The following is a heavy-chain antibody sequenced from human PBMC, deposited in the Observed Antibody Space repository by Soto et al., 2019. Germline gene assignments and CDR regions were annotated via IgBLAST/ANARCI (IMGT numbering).Heavy chain of an antibody. J-gene: IGHJ6*02. CDR2: IGTAGDT. V-gene: IGHV3-13*01. CDR3: ARVPPLDRYYYYGMDV. Sequence: GESLKISCAASGFTFSSYDMHWVRQATGKGLEWVSAIGTAGDTYYPGSVKGRFTISRENAKNSLYLQMNSLRAEDTAVYYCARVPPLDRYYYYGMDVWGQGTTVTVSS. D-gene: IGHD1-1*01. CDR1: GFTFSSYD.